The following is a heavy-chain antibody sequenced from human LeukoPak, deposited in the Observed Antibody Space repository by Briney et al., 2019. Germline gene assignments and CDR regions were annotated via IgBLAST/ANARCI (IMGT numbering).Heavy chain of an antibody. CDR1: GGSISSGGYS. V-gene: IGHV4-30-2*01. J-gene: IGHJ4*02. CDR3: ARVVVITSQVDY. Sequence: SETLSLTCAVSGGSISSGGYSWSWIRQPPGKGLEWIGYIYHSGSTYYNPSLKSRVTISVDRSKNQFSLKLSSVTAADTAVYSCARVVVITSQVDYWGQGTLVTVSS. CDR2: IYHSGST. D-gene: IGHD3-22*01.